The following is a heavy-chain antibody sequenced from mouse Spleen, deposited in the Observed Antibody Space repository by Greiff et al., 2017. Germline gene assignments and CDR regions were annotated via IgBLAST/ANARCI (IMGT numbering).Heavy chain of an antibody. Sequence: VQLQQSGAELVRPGTSVKVSCKASGYAFTNYLIEWVKQRPGQGLEWIGVINPGSGGTNYNEKFKGKATLTADKSSSTAYMQLSSLTSDDSAVYFCARSYYYGSSEGDYWGQGTTLTVSS. CDR2: INPGSGGT. CDR3: ARSYYYGSSEGDY. V-gene: IGHV1-54*03. D-gene: IGHD1-1*01. CDR1: GYAFTNYL. J-gene: IGHJ2*01.